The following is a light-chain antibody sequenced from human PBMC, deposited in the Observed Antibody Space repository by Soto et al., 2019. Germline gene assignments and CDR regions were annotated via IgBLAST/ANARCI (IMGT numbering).Light chain of an antibody. Sequence: EIVLTQSPGTLSLSAGERATLSCRASQSVSSSFLAWYQQKPGQAPRLLIYGASSRATGIPDRFSGSGSGTDFTLTISRLEPADFAVYYCQQYGRSLPWTFGQGTKVEIK. CDR1: QSVSSSF. J-gene: IGKJ1*01. CDR2: GAS. V-gene: IGKV3-20*01. CDR3: QQYGRSLPWT.